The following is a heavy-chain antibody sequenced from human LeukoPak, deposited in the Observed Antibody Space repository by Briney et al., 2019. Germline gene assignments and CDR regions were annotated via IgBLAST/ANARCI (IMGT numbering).Heavy chain of an antibody. V-gene: IGHV1-18*01. D-gene: IGHD6-6*01. Sequence: ASVKVSCKASGYTFTSYGISWVRQAPGQGLEWMGWISAYNGNTNYAQKLQGRVTMTTDTSTSTAHMELRSLRSDDTAVYYCASLPYYSSSASPHAFDIWGQGTMVTVSS. CDR2: ISAYNGNT. CDR1: GYTFTSYG. CDR3: ASLPYYSSSASPHAFDI. J-gene: IGHJ3*02.